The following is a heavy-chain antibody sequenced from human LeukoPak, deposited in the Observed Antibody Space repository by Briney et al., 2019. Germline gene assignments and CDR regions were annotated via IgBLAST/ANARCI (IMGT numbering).Heavy chain of an antibody. CDR3: ATIKRGNIFGYFDS. V-gene: IGHV4-4*09. CDR2: MLDTVTT. CDR1: GGSISSYY. D-gene: IGHD5-18*01. J-gene: IGHJ4*02. Sequence: SETPSLTCTVSGGSISSYYWSWIRQPPGKGLEWIGYMLDTVTTKDNPSLKSRFTLSADTSKNQFSLRLTSVTAADTAVYYCATIKRGNIFGYFDSWGQGIPVTVSS.